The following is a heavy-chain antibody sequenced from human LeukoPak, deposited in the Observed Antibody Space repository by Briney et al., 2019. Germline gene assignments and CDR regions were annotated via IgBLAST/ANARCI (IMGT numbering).Heavy chain of an antibody. CDR3: TTDTGQQLDYYYYGMDV. CDR1: GFTFSSSW. CDR2: IKSKTDGGTT. Sequence: NPGGSLRLSCAASGFTFSSSWMSWVRQAPGKGLEWVGRIKSKTDGGTTDYAAPVKGRFTISRDDSKNTLYLQMNSLKTEDTAVYYCTTDTGQQLDYYYYGMDVWGQGTTVTVSS. D-gene: IGHD6-13*01. V-gene: IGHV3-15*01. J-gene: IGHJ6*02.